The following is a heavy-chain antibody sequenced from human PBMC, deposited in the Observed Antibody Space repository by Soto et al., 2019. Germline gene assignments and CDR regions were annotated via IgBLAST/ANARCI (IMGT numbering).Heavy chain of an antibody. D-gene: IGHD2-15*01. CDR3: ANSSIGALKRGWLDQ. V-gene: IGHV1-3*04. J-gene: IGHJ5*02. CDR2: INTGNGNT. CDR1: WYILTKYC. Sequence: ASVKVSCKASWYILTKYCVHLVLHSPVQGLELMGWINTGNGNTKYSQKFQGRVTITRDTSASTAYMELSSLRSKDTAVYYCANSSIGALKRGWLDQWGQGTMVTVSS.